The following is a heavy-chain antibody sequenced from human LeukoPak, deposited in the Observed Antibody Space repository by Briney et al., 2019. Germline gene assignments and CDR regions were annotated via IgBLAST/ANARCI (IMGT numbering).Heavy chain of an antibody. CDR2: INPSGGIT. D-gene: IGHD3-22*01. CDR3: ARDPRPSYDSSDYYYPGDY. J-gene: IGHJ4*02. CDR1: GYTFTSYY. V-gene: IGHV1-46*01. Sequence: GASVKVSCKASGYTFTSYYMHWVRQAPGQGLEWMAIINPSGGITRYAQKFQGRVTMTGDTSTSTVYMELSSLRSEDTAVYYCARDPRPSYDSSDYYYPGDYWGQGTLVTVSP.